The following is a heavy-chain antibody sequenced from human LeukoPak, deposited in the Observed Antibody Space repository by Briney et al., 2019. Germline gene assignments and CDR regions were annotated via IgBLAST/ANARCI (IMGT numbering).Heavy chain of an antibody. V-gene: IGHV4-59*12. J-gene: IGHJ5*02. Sequence: SETLSLTCTVSGGSISSYYWSWIRQPPGKGLEWIGYIYYSGSTNYNPSLKSRVTISVDTSKNQFSLKLSSVTAADTAVYYCARNYCSGGSCVKGWFDPWGQGTLVTVSS. CDR2: IYYSGST. CDR1: GGSISSYY. CDR3: ARNYCSGGSCVKGWFDP. D-gene: IGHD2-15*01.